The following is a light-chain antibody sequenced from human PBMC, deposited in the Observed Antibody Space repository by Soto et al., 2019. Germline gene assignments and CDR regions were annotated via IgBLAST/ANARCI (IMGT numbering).Light chain of an antibody. CDR1: SSNIGNNY. CDR3: GTWDSSLSAGV. V-gene: IGLV1-51*02. CDR2: ENN. Sequence: QSVLTQPPSVSAAPGQKVTISCSGSSSNIGNNYVSWYQQVPGTAPKLLIYENNKRPSGIPDRFSGSKSGTSATLGITGLQTEDEADYYCGTWDSSLSAGVFGGGTKVTVL. J-gene: IGLJ2*01.